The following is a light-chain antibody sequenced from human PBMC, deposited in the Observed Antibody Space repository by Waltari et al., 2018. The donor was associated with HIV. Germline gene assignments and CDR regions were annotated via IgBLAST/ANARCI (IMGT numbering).Light chain of an antibody. Sequence: SSEMTQDPAVSVALGQTVRITCQGDSLRSYYASWYQQKPGRAPVLLIFDKNHRPSWIPDRFSGSTSGNTASLTITGIQAEDEAEYYCHSRDSSGDHLVFGGGTNLTVL. J-gene: IGLJ3*02. V-gene: IGLV3-19*01. CDR1: SLRSYY. CDR3: HSRDSSGDHLV. CDR2: DKN.